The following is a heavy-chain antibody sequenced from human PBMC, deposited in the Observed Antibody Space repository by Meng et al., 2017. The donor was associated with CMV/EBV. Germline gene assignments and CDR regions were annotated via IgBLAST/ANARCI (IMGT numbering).Heavy chain of an antibody. V-gene: IGHV1-2*02. Sequence: ASVKVSCKASGYTFTGYYMHWVRQAPGQGLEWMGWINPNSGGTNYAQKFQGRVTMTRDTFISTAYMELSRLRSDDTAVYYCARVESAQLGTPPYDYWGQGTLVTVSS. J-gene: IGHJ4*02. CDR3: ARVESAQLGTPPYDY. CDR1: GYTFTGYY. CDR2: INPNSGGT. D-gene: IGHD7-27*01.